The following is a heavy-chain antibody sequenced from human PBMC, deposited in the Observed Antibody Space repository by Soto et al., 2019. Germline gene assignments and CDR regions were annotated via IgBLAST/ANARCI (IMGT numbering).Heavy chain of an antibody. CDR1: GGSLSNGYYS. J-gene: IGHJ4*02. CDR2: IYSGVST. Sequence: QVQLQESGTGLVKPSQTLSLTCTVSGGSLSNGYYSWSWIRQSPEKGLEWIGHIYSGVSTYSNPSLNGRLTISIDTSKNQFSLSLSSVTAADTAVYYCARGPSGDKVDYWGQGTLVTVSS. V-gene: IGHV4-30-4*01. D-gene: IGHD7-27*01. CDR3: ARGPSGDKVDY.